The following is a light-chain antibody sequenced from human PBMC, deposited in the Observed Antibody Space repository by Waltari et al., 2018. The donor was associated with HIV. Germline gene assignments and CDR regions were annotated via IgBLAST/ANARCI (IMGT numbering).Light chain of an antibody. J-gene: IGLJ3*02. Sequence: QSVLTQPPPVSAAPGQKVPLSCSGRNSNIGNTYVSWYQQIPGTAPKLLIYDNNKRPSGIPDRFSGSKSDTSATLGITGLQTGDEADYRCGTWDSSLSAVVFGGGTKLTVL. CDR3: GTWDSSLSAVV. CDR1: NSNIGNTY. CDR2: DNN. V-gene: IGLV1-51*01.